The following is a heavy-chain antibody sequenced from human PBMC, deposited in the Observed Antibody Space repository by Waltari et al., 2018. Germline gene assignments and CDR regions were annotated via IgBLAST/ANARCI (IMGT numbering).Heavy chain of an antibody. CDR3: AKSGGFLEWLWADS. D-gene: IGHD3-3*01. V-gene: IGHV3-30*18. Sequence: QVQLVESGGGVVQPGRSLRLSCAASGFSLRAYGLHWVRQAPGKGLEGVESISYDGTNKYYAESVKGRFTVSRDNSKNTLDLKMNSLRREDTAVYYCAKSGGFLEWLWADSWGKGTRVSVSS. CDR2: ISYDGTNK. J-gene: IGHJ5*01. CDR1: GFSLRAYG.